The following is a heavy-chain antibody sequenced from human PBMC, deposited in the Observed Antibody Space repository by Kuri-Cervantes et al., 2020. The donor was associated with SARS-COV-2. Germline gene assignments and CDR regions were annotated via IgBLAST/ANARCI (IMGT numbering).Heavy chain of an antibody. CDR2: ISWNSGSI. J-gene: IGHJ1*01. CDR3: ARDRGAIAVDSEAEYFQH. D-gene: IGHD6-19*01. CDR1: GFTFDDYA. Sequence: GGSLRLSCAASGFTFDDYAMHWVRQAPGKGLEWVSGISWNSGSIGYADSVKGRFTISRDNAKNSLYLQMNSLRAEDTAVYYCARDRGAIAVDSEAEYFQHWGQGTLVTVSS. V-gene: IGHV3-9*01.